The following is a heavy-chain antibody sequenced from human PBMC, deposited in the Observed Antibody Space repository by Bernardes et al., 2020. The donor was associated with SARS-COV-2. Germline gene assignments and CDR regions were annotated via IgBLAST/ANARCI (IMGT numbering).Heavy chain of an antibody. J-gene: IGHJ4*02. Sequence: GGSLRLSCAASGFSFSNYAMHWVRQAPGKGLEYVSSISFNGGSTHYANSVQGRFSISRDNSKNTLYLQMGSLRAEDMAVYYCAKVGRPGAIYADIDYWGQGTLVTVSS. CDR3: AKVGRPGAIYADIDY. D-gene: IGHD2-21*01. CDR1: GFSFSNYA. CDR2: ISFNGGST. V-gene: IGHV3-64*01.